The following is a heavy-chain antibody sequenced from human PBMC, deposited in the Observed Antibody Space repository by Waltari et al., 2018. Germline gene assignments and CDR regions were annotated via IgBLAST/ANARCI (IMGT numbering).Heavy chain of an antibody. CDR2: IYYTGTT. D-gene: IGHD3-16*01. CDR3: ARHEGGGLNAL. CDR1: GGSIPSYY. J-gene: IGHJ4*02. V-gene: IGHV4-59*08. Sequence: QVQLQESGPGLVKPSETLSLTCTVPGGSIPSYYWSWFRQPPGKGLEWIGYIYYTGTTNYSPSLKSRVTMSVDTSKDQFSLKVTSVTAADTAMYYCARHEGGGLNALWGQGTLVTVSS.